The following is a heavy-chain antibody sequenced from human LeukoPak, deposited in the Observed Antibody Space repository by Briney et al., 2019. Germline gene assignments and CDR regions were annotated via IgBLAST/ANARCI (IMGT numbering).Heavy chain of an antibody. CDR3: ARTYYHAFDI. Sequence: PSETLSLTCAVYGGSFSDYYWSWIRQPPGKGLEWIGEINHSGSTNYNPSLKSRVTISVDTSKNQFSLKLSSVTAADTAVYYCARTYYHAFDIWGQGTMVTVSS. D-gene: IGHD3-10*01. V-gene: IGHV4-34*01. J-gene: IGHJ3*02. CDR2: INHSGST. CDR1: GGSFSDYY.